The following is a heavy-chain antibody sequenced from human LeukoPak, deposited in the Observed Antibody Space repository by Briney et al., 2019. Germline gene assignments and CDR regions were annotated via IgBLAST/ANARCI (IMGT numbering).Heavy chain of an antibody. D-gene: IGHD4-17*01. Sequence: SQALSLTCTISVDSVSTNSAAWNWIRQSPSRGLEWLGRTYYRSKWYNDYAVSVKSRITINPDTSKNQFSLQLNSVTPEDTAVYYCARGETTQYGMDVWGQGTTVTVSS. J-gene: IGHJ6*02. CDR1: VDSVSTNSAA. CDR3: ARGETTQYGMDV. V-gene: IGHV6-1*01. CDR2: TYYRSKWYN.